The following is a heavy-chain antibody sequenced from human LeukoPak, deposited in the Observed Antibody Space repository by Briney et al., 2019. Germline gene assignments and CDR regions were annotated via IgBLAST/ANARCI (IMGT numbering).Heavy chain of an antibody. D-gene: IGHD3-22*01. J-gene: IGHJ4*02. CDR2: INPNSGGT. V-gene: IGHV1-2*02. CDR3: AYYYDSSGYYMLRDYFDY. Sequence: DSVKVSCKASGYTFTGYYMHWVRHAPGQGLEWMGWINPNSGGTNSAQKFQGSVTMTRDTALSTAYMELRRLRSDDTAVYYFAYYYDSSGYYMLRDYFDYWGQGTLVTVSS. CDR1: GYTFTGYY.